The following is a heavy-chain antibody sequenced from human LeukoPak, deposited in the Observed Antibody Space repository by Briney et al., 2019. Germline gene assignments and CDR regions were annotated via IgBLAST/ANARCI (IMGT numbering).Heavy chain of an antibody. CDR3: ARVGPTVTPNDY. CDR2: IYHSGST. D-gene: IGHD4-17*01. J-gene: IGHJ4*02. CDR1: GYSISSGYY. V-gene: IGHV4-38-2*01. Sequence: SETLSLTCAVSGYSISSGYYWGWVRQHPEKGLEWIGSIYHSGSTYYNPSLMSRVTISLDTSKNQFSLKLSSVTAADTAVYFCARVGPTVTPNDYWGQGTLVTVSS.